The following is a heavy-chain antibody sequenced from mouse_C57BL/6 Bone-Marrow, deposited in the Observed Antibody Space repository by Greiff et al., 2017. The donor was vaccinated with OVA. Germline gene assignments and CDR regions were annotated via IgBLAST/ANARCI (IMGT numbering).Heavy chain of an antibody. D-gene: IGHD2-4*01. CDR2: IWGVGST. Sequence: QVQLKESGPGLVAPSQSLSITCTVSGFSLTSYGVDWVRQSPGQGLEWLGVIWGVGSTNYNSALNSRLSILTDNSKSQVFLKMNRLQTDDTAMYYCAREGDYDVGWYVEVWGTGTTVTVSS. J-gene: IGHJ1*03. CDR3: AREGDYDVGWYVEV. CDR1: GFSLTSYG. V-gene: IGHV2-6*01.